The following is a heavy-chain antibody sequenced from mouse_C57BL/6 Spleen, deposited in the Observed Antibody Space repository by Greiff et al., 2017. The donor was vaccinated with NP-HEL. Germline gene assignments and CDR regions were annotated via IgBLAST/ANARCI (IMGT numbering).Heavy chain of an antibody. CDR3: ARVITTVVAYWYFDV. V-gene: IGHV5-16*01. Sequence: EVQRVESEGGLVQPGSSMKLSCTASGFTFSDYYMAWVRQVPEKGLEWVANINYDGSSTYYLDSLQSRFIISRDNAKNILYLQMSSLKSEDTATYYCARVITTVVAYWYFDVWGTGTTVTVSS. CDR1: GFTFSDYY. CDR2: INYDGSST. J-gene: IGHJ1*03. D-gene: IGHD1-1*01.